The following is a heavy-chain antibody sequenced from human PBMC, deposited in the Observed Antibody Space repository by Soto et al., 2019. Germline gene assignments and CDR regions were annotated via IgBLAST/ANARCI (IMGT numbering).Heavy chain of an antibody. Sequence: SETLSLTCTVSGGSISSGGYYWSWIRQHPGKGLEWIGSIYHSGSTYYNPSLKSRVTISVDTSKNQFSLKLSSVTAADTAVYYCAYSSSSGAFDYWGQGTLVTVSS. CDR3: AYSSSSGAFDY. CDR2: IYHSGST. V-gene: IGHV4-39*07. J-gene: IGHJ4*02. D-gene: IGHD6-6*01. CDR1: GGSISSGGYY.